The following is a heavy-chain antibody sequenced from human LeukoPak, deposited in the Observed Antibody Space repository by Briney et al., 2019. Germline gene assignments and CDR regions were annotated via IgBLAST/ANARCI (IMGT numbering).Heavy chain of an antibody. CDR3: ARYCSGGSCYSGGVDY. CDR2: IYYSGST. J-gene: IGHJ4*02. Sequence: TLSLTCTVSGGSISSGGYYWSWIRQHPGKGLEWIGYIYYSGSTYYNPSLKSRVTISVDTSKNQFSLKLSSVTAADTAVYYCARYCSGGSCYSGGVDYWGQGTLVTVSS. V-gene: IGHV4-31*03. CDR1: GGSISSGGYY. D-gene: IGHD2-15*01.